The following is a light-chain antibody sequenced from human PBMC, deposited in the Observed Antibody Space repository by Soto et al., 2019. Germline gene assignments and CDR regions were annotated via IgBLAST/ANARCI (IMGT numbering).Light chain of an antibody. CDR3: SSYKSSSTVV. CDR1: SSDVGGYNY. Sequence: QSVLTQPASVSGSPVQSITSSCTGTSSDVGGYNYVYWYQQHPGKAAKLRIYDVSNRPSGVSKRFSGSKSVNTASLTISGLLVEDEADYHCSSYKSSSTVVFGGGTKLTVL. CDR2: DVS. J-gene: IGLJ2*01. V-gene: IGLV2-14*01.